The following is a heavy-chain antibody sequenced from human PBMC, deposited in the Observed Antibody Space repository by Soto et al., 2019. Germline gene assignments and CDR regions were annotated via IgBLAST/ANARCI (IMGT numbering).Heavy chain of an antibody. CDR2: ISSSSSYT. V-gene: IGHV3-11*05. CDR3: ARDRGSSGWYLSWFDP. CDR1: GFTFSDYY. J-gene: IGHJ5*02. D-gene: IGHD6-19*01. Sequence: QVQLVESGGGLVKPGGSLRLSCEASGFTFSDYYMSWIRQAPGKELEWVSYISSSSSYTNYADSVKGRFTISRDNANNLLYLQMNSLRAEDTAVYYCARDRGSSGWYLSWFDPWGQGTLVTVSS.